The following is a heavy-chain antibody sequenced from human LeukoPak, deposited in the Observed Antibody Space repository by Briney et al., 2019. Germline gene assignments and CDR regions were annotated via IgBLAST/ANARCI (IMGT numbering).Heavy chain of an antibody. CDR3: AMGDSSGYHDY. CDR1: GFTFSSYA. CDR2: ISGSGGST. D-gene: IGHD3-22*01. V-gene: IGHV3-23*01. J-gene: IGHJ4*02. Sequence: GGSLRVSCAASGFTFSSYAMSWVRQAPGKGLEWVSAISGSGGSTYYADSVKGRFTISRDNSKNTLYLQMNSLRAEDTAVYYCAMGDSSGYHDYWGQGTLVTVSS.